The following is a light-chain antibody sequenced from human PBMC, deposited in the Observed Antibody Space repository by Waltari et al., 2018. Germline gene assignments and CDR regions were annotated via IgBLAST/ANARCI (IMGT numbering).Light chain of an antibody. V-gene: IGKV1-9*01. J-gene: IGKJ4*01. CDR2: FAS. CDR3: QQLNTYPLT. Sequence: DIPLTQSPSFLSASVGDRVTITCRASQGIDNQLAWYQQKPGKAPNLLIYFASNLLSGVPSRFGGSGSGTEFTLTISSLQPEDFATYFCQQLNTYPLTFGGGTKVEIK. CDR1: QGIDNQ.